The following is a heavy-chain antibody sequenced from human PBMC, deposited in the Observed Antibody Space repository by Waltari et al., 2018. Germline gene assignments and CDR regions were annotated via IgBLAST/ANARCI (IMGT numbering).Heavy chain of an antibody. D-gene: IGHD3-22*01. CDR1: DASISSYY. CDR2: IYNTETS. J-gene: IGHJ3*01. Sequence: QVQLQESGPVLVKPSETLSLTCTVSDASISSYYWTWIRQSPGEGLEWIGYIYNTETSKYNPSLKSRVSMAVDTSKNQFSLRLNSVTAADTALYYCAAGFFDRGGYLHDAFNVWGQGTMVTVSS. CDR3: AAGFFDRGGYLHDAFNV. V-gene: IGHV4-59*01.